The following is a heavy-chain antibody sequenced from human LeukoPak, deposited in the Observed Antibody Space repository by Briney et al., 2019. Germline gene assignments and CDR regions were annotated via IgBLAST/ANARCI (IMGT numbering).Heavy chain of an antibody. Sequence: PGGSLRLSCATSGFTFSSYAMTWVRQAPGKGLEWVSAISGSGGSTYYADSVKGRFTISRDNSKNTLYLQMNSLRAEDTAVYSCAKGGGYCSSATCWYYFDPWGQGTLVTVSS. J-gene: IGHJ4*02. D-gene: IGHD2-2*01. V-gene: IGHV3-23*01. CDR2: ISGSGGST. CDR3: AKGGGYCSSATCWYYFDP. CDR1: GFTFSSYA.